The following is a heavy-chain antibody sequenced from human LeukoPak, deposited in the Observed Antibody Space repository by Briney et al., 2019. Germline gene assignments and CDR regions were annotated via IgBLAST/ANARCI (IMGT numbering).Heavy chain of an antibody. J-gene: IGHJ4*02. CDR3: ARNPTGGYYYFDS. V-gene: IGHV4-39*07. Sequence: PSVTLSLTCTVSSGSISTSNYYWGWVRQPPGKALLWIGNIFYAGSTYYSPSLKSRVTISLDTSRNQFSLKLNSVTAADTAVYYCARNPTGGYYYFDSWGQGALVTVSS. CDR2: IFYAGST. D-gene: IGHD2-8*02. CDR1: SGSISTSNYY.